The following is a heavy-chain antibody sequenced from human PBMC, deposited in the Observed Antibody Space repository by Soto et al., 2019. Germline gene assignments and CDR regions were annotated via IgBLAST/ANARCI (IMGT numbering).Heavy chain of an antibody. CDR1: GFTFSDYY. J-gene: IGHJ3*02. D-gene: IGHD2-2*02. CDR3: ARDIWVVPAAIYWADWNDTFFEAFDI. CDR2: ISSSGSTI. Sequence: PGGSLRLSCAASGFTFSDYYMSWIRQAPGKGLEWVSYISSSGSTIYYADSVKGRFTISRDNAKNSLYLQMNSLRAEDTAVYYCARDIWVVPAAIYWADWNDTFFEAFDIWGQGTMVTVSS. V-gene: IGHV3-11*01.